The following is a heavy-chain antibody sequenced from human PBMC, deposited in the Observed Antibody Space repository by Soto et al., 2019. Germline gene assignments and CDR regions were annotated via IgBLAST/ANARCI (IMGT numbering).Heavy chain of an antibody. V-gene: IGHV3-23*01. CDR3: AKGGSSGWYYFDY. D-gene: IGHD6-19*01. CDR1: GFTFSSYA. J-gene: IGHJ4*02. CDR2: ISGIGGST. Sequence: EVQLLESGGGLVQPGGSLRLSCAASGFTFSSYAMSWVRQAPGKGLEWVSAISGIGGSTYYADSVKSRFTISRDNSKNTLYVQMNRLSAEDAAVYYCAKGGSSGWYYFDYWGQGTLVTVSS.